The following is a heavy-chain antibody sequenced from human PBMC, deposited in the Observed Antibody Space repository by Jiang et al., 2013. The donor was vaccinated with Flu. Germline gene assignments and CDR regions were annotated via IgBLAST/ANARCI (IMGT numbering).Heavy chain of an antibody. J-gene: IGHJ4*02. CDR3: ARQRGYTPRGYFDS. Sequence: LLKPSETLSLTCTVSGDSVGSSGFFWGWIRQPPGKGLQWIGSIYYTGGTYYNPSLESRVTISVDRSNNQFSLKLISVSASDTAVYYCARQRGYTPRGYFDSWGQGTLVTVSS. V-gene: IGHV4-39*01. D-gene: IGHD5-18*01. CDR1: GDSVGSSGFF. CDR2: IYYTGGT.